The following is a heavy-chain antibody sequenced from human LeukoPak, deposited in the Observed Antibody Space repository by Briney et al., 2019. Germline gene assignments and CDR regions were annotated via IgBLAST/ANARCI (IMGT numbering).Heavy chain of an antibody. D-gene: IGHD2-21*02. V-gene: IGHV3-48*04. CDR3: ARGAAYCGGDCYD. CDR2: ISSSSSTI. CDR1: GFIFSSFS. Sequence: GGSLRLSCAASGFIFSSFSMNWVRQAPGKGLEWISYISSSSSTIYYADSVKGRFTISRDNAKNSLYLQMNSLRAEDTAVYYCARGAAYCGGDCYDWGQGTLVTVSS. J-gene: IGHJ4*02.